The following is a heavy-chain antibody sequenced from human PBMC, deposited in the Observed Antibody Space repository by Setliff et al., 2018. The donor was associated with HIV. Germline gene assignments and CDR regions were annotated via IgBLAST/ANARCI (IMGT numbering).Heavy chain of an antibody. V-gene: IGHV4-39*01. J-gene: IGHJ4*02. CDR3: GRRRGGRGTRPAAVFDY. Sequence: KSSETLSLTCTASGASINSNAYYWGWVRQPTGMRLEWIGSLYYTGITYYNPSLKSRVSMSVDTSKSQFSLKLSSVTAADTAVYYCGRRRGGRGTRPAAVFDYLGQGTLVPVSS. CDR1: GASINSNAYY. CDR2: LYYTGIT. D-gene: IGHD6-13*01.